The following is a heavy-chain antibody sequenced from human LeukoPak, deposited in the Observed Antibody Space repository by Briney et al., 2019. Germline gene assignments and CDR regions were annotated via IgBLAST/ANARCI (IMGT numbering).Heavy chain of an antibody. CDR2: IYPGDSDT. CDR1: GYSFTSYW. Sequence: GESLKISCKGSGYSFTSYWIGWVRQMPRKGLEWMGIIYPGDSDTRYSPSFQGQVTISADKSISTAYLQWSSLKASDTAMYYCARSNYDSSGYYFPNFDYWGQGTLVTVSS. CDR3: ARSNYDSSGYYFPNFDY. J-gene: IGHJ4*02. V-gene: IGHV5-51*01. D-gene: IGHD3-22*01.